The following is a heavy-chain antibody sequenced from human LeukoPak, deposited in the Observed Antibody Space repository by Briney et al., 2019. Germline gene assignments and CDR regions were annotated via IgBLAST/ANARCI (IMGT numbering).Heavy chain of an antibody. CDR3: ATAQIAAASREFGP. J-gene: IGHJ5*02. D-gene: IGHD6-13*01. Sequence: GASVKVSCKVSGYTLTELSMHWVRQAPGKGLEWMGGFDPEDGETIYAQKFQGRVTMTEDTSTDTAYMELSSLRSEDTAVYYCATAQIAAASREFGPWGQGTLVTVSS. V-gene: IGHV1-24*01. CDR1: GYTLTELS. CDR2: FDPEDGET.